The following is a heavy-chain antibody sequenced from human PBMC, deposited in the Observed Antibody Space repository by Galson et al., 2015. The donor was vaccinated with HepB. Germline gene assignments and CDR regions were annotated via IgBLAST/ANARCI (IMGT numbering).Heavy chain of an antibody. Sequence: SLRLSCAASGFTFSYYAMSWVRQAPGKGLEWVSAITPSGGNTYSADSVKGRFPISRDNSQNTLFLQMNSLGADDTAIYFCAKVFPERTDGWYRQALYYFDSWGQGTRVTVSS. CDR3: AKVFPERTDGWYRQALYYFDS. CDR2: ITPSGGNT. J-gene: IGHJ4*02. V-gene: IGHV3-23*01. D-gene: IGHD6-19*01. CDR1: GFTFSYYA.